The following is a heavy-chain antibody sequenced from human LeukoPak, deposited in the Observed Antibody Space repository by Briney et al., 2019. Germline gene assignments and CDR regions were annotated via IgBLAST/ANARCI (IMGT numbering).Heavy chain of an antibody. J-gene: IGHJ4*01. V-gene: IGHV3-21*01. D-gene: IGHD6-13*01. CDR3: ARDITAAALDY. Sequence: GGSLRLSCAASGFSFSNYTMNWVRQAPGKGLEWGSSISSSSSYIYYADSLKGRFTISRDSAKNSLYLQMNSLRAEDTAVYYCARDITAAALDYWGHGTLVTVSS. CDR1: GFSFSNYT. CDR2: ISSSSSYI.